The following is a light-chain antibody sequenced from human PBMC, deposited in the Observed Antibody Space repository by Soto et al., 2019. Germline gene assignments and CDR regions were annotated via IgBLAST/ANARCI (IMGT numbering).Light chain of an antibody. CDR3: LQCNNWPELT. CDR1: QSVSRN. Sequence: EIVMTQSPATLYVSPGERVTLSCRASQSVSRNLAWYQQKPGQAPRPLIYGASTRATGVPARFSGSGSGTEFTLTISSLQSEDFAVYYCLQCNNWPELTFGQGTKVEIK. CDR2: GAS. V-gene: IGKV3-15*01. J-gene: IGKJ1*01.